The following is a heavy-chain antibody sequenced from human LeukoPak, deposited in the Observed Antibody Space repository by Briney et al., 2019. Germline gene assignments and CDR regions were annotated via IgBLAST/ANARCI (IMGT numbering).Heavy chain of an antibody. CDR1: GASISNTDW. V-gene: IGHV4-4*02. Sequence: NPSETLSLTCAVFGASISNTDWWSWVRQPPGKGLEWIGEIYHSGTTNYNPSLKSRVTISVDKSKNQFSLNLSSVTAADTAVYYCARASSGSYSRYFDYWGQGTLVTVSS. CDR2: IYHSGTT. D-gene: IGHD1-26*01. CDR3: ARASSGSYSRYFDY. J-gene: IGHJ4*02.